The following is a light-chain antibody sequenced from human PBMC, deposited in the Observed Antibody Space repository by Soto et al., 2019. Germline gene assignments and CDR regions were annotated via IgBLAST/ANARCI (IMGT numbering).Light chain of an antibody. Sequence: EIVLTQSPGTLSSSPGERATLSCRASQSVSSTYLAWYQQKPGQAPRLLIYDASTRAAGIPDRFSGSGSGTDFTLTISRLEAEDFAVYYCHQYASSPWTFGQGAKVEIK. CDR3: HQYASSPWT. V-gene: IGKV3-20*01. CDR1: QSVSSTY. CDR2: DAS. J-gene: IGKJ1*01.